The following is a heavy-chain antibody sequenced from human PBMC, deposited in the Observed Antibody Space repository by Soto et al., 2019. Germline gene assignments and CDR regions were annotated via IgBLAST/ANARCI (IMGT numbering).Heavy chain of an antibody. CDR3: ARDLMGYAMDV. V-gene: IGHV3-48*03. J-gene: IGHJ6*02. D-gene: IGHD2-8*01. Sequence: ESGGGLVQPGGSLRLSCAASGFTFSSYHMDWVRQAPGKGLEWVSYISSASSAIYYADSVKGRFTISRDNAKNSLFLQMNSLRAEDTAVYYCARDLMGYAMDVWGQGTTVTVSS. CDR2: ISSASSAI. CDR1: GFTFSSYH.